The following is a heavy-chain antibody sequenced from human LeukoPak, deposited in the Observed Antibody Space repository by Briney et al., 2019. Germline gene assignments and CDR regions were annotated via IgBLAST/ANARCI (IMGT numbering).Heavy chain of an antibody. V-gene: IGHV4-34*01. J-gene: IGHJ4*02. CDR1: GGSFSGYY. Sequence: SETLSLTCAVYGGSFSGYYWSWIRQPPGKGLEWIGEINHSGSTNYNPSLKSRVTISVDTSKNQFSLKLSSVTAADTAVYYCATRSKMATRPFDYWGQGTLVTVSS. CDR2: INHSGST. CDR3: ATRSKMATRPFDY. D-gene: IGHD5-24*01.